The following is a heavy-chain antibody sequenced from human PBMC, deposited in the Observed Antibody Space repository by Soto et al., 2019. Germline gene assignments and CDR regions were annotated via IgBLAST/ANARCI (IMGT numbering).Heavy chain of an antibody. J-gene: IGHJ6*02. D-gene: IGHD6-19*01. Sequence: PSETLSLTCTVSGGSISSSSYYWGWIRQPPGKGLEWIGSIYYSGSTYYNPSLKSRVTISVDTSKNQFSLKLSSVTAADTAVYYCARLSVSEGYYHYGMDFWGPGTTVTVSS. V-gene: IGHV4-39*01. CDR1: GGSISSSSYY. CDR2: IYYSGST. CDR3: ARLSVSEGYYHYGMDF.